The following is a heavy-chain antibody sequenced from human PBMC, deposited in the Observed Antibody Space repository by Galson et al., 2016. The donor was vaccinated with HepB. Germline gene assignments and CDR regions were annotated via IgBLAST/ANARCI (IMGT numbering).Heavy chain of an antibody. V-gene: IGHV3-30*19. J-gene: IGHJ6*02. CDR3: ARSKGYYYYAMDV. Sequence: SLRLSCAASGFIFSHYGMHWVRQAPGEGLEWVAGISFDGSNKYYADSVKGRFTISRDNSKNTLYLQMNSLRPEDTAVHYCARSKGYYYYAMDVWGQGTTVTVSS. CDR1: GFIFSHYG. CDR2: ISFDGSNK.